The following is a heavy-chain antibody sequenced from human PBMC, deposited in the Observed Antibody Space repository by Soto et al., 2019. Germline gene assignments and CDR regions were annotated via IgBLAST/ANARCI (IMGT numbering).Heavy chain of an antibody. Sequence: GSLRLSCAASGFTFSSYVMNWVRQPPGKGLEWVSGITANGRITYYAEFVKGRSTISRDISKNTVSLLMNSLTAEDTAIYYCARGGLGASAGWFDPWGQGTLVTVSS. CDR2: ITANGRIT. CDR1: GFTFSSYV. CDR3: ARGGLGASAGWFDP. J-gene: IGHJ5*02. D-gene: IGHD6-19*01. V-gene: IGHV3-23*01.